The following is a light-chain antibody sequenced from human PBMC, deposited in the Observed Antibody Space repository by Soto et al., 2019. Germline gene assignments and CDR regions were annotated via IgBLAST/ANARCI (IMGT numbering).Light chain of an antibody. J-gene: IGKJ3*01. CDR1: QSIGSSD. Sequence: LVLTQSPGTLSLSPGERATLSCRASQSIGSSDLAWFQQRPGQAPRLLIYHASSRATGIPDRFSGSGSGTAFTLSISRVEPEDFAVYYCQQFSRSFQFTFGPGTKVEI. CDR3: QQFSRSFQFT. CDR2: HAS. V-gene: IGKV3-20*01.